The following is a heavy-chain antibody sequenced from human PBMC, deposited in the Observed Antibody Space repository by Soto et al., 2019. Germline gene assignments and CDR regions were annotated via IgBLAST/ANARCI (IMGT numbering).Heavy chain of an antibody. CDR3: ARDYLVITNRVIDY. CDR2: IWYDGSNK. J-gene: IGHJ4*02. V-gene: IGHV3-33*01. Sequence: TGGSLRLSCAASGFTFSSYGMHWVRQAPGKGLEWVAVIWYDGSNKYYADSVKGRFTISRDNSKNTLYLQMNSLRAEDTAVYYCARDYLVITNRVIDYWGQGTLVTVSS. D-gene: IGHD2-8*01. CDR1: GFTFSSYG.